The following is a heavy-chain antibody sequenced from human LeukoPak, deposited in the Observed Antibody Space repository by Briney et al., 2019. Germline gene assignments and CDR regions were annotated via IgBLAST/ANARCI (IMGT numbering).Heavy chain of an antibody. CDR2: IYYSGST. V-gene: IGHV4-59*01. CDR1: GCSISSYY. Sequence: SETLSLTCTASGCSISSYYWSWIRQPPGKGLEWIGYIYYSGSTNYNPSLKSRVTISVDTSKNQFSLKLSSVTAADTAVYYCALGDGSGSYQRYWGQGTLVTVSS. D-gene: IGHD3-10*01. CDR3: ALGDGSGSYQRY. J-gene: IGHJ4*02.